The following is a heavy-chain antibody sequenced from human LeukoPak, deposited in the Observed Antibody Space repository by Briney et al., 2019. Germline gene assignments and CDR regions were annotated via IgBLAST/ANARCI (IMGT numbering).Heavy chain of an antibody. J-gene: IGHJ5*02. V-gene: IGHV4-39*01. CDR1: GGSLNSALYY. CDR2: VSHDGIT. CDR3: GRHTIFFLFINCSPFDP. D-gene: IGHD3-3*01. Sequence: SETLSPTCTLSGGSLNSALYYWTWIRQTPEHQLEWIGSVSHDGITKYSPSLGGRVSLSADTSKNAFFMEVHSVTAADSAIYYFGRHTIFFLFINCSPFDPWGQGNLVNGSS.